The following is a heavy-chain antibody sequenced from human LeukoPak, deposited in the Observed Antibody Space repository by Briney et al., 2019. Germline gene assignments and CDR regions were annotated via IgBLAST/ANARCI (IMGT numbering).Heavy chain of an antibody. CDR3: ARDRGYSSSYYFDY. CDR2: IKQDGSEK. CDR1: GFTFSSYW. J-gene: IGHJ4*02. Sequence: GGSLRLSCAASGFTFSSYWMSWVRQAPGKGLEWVANIKQDGSEKYYVDSVKGRFTISRDNAKNPLYLQMNSLRAEDTAVYYCARDRGYSSSYYFDYWGQGTLVTVSS. D-gene: IGHD6-6*01. V-gene: IGHV3-7*01.